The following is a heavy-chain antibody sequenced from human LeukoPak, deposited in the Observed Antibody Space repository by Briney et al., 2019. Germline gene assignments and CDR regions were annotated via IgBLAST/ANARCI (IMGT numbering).Heavy chain of an antibody. Sequence: SETLSLTCAVYGGSFSGYYRSWIRQPPGKGLEWIGEINHSGSTNYNPSLKSRVTISVDTSKNQFSLKLSSVTAADTAVYYCARDRTSRDGYYYYGMDVWGQGTTVTVSS. CDR2: INHSGST. D-gene: IGHD5-24*01. CDR1: GGSFSGYY. V-gene: IGHV4-34*01. J-gene: IGHJ6*02. CDR3: ARDRTSRDGYYYYGMDV.